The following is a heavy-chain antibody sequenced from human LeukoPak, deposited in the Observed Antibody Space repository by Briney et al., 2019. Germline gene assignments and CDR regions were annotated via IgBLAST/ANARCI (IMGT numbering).Heavy chain of an antibody. V-gene: IGHV3-11*04. D-gene: IGHD6-19*01. CDR2: ISSSGSAI. CDR1: GFTFSDYY. CDR3: ASTQWLVNYFDY. Sequence: GGSLRLSCAASGFTFSDYYMSWIRQAPGKGLEWVSYISSSGSAIYYADSVKGRFAISRDNAKNSLYLQMNSLRAEDTAVYYCASTQWLVNYFDYWGQGTLVTVSS. J-gene: IGHJ4*02.